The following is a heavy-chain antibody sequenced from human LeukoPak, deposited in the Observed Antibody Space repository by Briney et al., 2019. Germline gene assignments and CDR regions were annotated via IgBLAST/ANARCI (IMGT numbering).Heavy chain of an antibody. J-gene: IGHJ4*02. CDR1: GFIFSNYA. CDR2: FSGSGGST. CDR3: AKGTSYSSSWRGTGYFDY. V-gene: IGHV3-23*01. Sequence: GGSLRLSCAASGFIFSNYAMSWVRQAPGKGLQWVSAFSGSGGSTYYADSVKGRFTISRDNSKNTLYLQMNSLRAEDTAVYYCAKGTSYSSSWRGTGYFDYWGQGTLVTVSS. D-gene: IGHD6-13*01.